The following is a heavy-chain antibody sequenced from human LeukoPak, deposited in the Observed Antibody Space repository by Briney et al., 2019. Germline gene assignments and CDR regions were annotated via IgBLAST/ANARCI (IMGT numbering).Heavy chain of an antibody. CDR3: ARGDLYYYDSSGGDY. V-gene: IGHV3-48*03. CDR1: GFTFSSYE. J-gene: IGHJ4*02. D-gene: IGHD3-22*01. Sequence: GGSLRLSCAASGFTFSSYEMNWVRQAPGKGLEWVSYISSSGSTIYYADSVKGRFTISRDNAKNSLYLQMNSLRAEDTAVYYCARGDLYYYDSSGGDYWGQGTLVTVSS. CDR2: ISSSGSTI.